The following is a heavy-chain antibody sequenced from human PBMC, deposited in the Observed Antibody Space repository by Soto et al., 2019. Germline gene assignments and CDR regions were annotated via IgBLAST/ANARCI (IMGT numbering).Heavy chain of an antibody. CDR2: ISWDGGST. V-gene: IGHV3-43*01. CDR3: AKDAGYSGYDLWGPFDY. J-gene: IGHJ4*02. D-gene: IGHD5-12*01. CDR1: GFTFDDYT. Sequence: GGSLRLSCAASGFTFDDYTMHWVRQAPGKGLEWVSLISWDGGSTYYADSVKGRFTISRDNSKNSLYLQMNSLRTEDTALYYCAKDAGYSGYDLWGPFDYWGQGTLVTVSS.